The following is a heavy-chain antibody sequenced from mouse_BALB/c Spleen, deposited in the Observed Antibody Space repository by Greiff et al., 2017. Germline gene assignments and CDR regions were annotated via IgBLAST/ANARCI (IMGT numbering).Heavy chain of an antibody. D-gene: IGHD2-4*01. Sequence: VKLMESGPSLVQPSQSLSITCTVSGFSLTSYGVHWVRQSPGKGLEWLGVIWRGGSTDYNAAFMSRLSITKDNSKSQVFFKMNSLQADDTAIYYCARSTMITYYAMDYWGQGTSVTVSS. V-gene: IGHV2-5-1*01. CDR2: IWRGGST. J-gene: IGHJ4*01. CDR3: ARSTMITYYAMDY. CDR1: GFSLTSYG.